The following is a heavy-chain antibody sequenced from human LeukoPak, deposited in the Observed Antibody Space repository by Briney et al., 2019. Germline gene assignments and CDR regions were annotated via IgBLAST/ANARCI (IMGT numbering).Heavy chain of an antibody. D-gene: IGHD1-1*01. Sequence: GGSLRLSCPASGFTFSSYWMSWVRQAPGKGLEWVANIKQDGSEKYYVDSVKGRFTISRDNAKNSLYLQMNSLRAEDTAVYYCARGSGRGDYWGQGTLVTVSS. CDR2: IKQDGSEK. CDR1: GFTFSSYW. CDR3: ARGSGRGDY. V-gene: IGHV3-7*01. J-gene: IGHJ4*02.